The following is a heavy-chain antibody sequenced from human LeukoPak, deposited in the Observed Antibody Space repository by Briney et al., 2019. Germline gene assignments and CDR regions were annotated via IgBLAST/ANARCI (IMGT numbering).Heavy chain of an antibody. J-gene: IGHJ5*02. CDR1: GFTFSDYY. Sequence: GGSLRLSCAAFGFTFSDYYMSWIRQAPGKALEWVSYISSSGSTIYYADSVKGRFTISRDNAKNSLYLQMNSLRAEDTAVYYCARASTQYDILTGYNWFDPWGQGTLVTVSS. CDR2: ISSSGSTI. V-gene: IGHV3-11*04. D-gene: IGHD3-9*01. CDR3: ARASTQYDILTGYNWFDP.